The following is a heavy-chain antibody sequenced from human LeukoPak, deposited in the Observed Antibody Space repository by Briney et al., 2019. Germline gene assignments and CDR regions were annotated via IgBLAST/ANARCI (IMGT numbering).Heavy chain of an antibody. Sequence: GGSLRLSCAASGFSISRYSMTWVRQAPGKGLEWVSVLYSGGRTYYADSVKGRFTISRDNSKNTLYLQMNSLRVEDTAVYYCARAVSGYVDYWGQGNLVTVSS. CDR3: ARAVSGYVDY. D-gene: IGHD3-3*01. J-gene: IGHJ4*02. V-gene: IGHV3-53*01. CDR2: LYSGGRT. CDR1: GFSISRYS.